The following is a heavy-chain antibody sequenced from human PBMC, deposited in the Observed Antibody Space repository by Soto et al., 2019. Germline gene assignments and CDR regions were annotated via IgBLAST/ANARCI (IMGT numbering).Heavy chain of an antibody. Sequence: QVQLVESGGGVVQPGRSLRLSCAASGFTFSSHAMHWVRQAPGKGLVWVAVIWYDGSKKYYADSVKGRFTVARDESKNTLYLQMNGLRVDDTAVYYCARDPGYSGFDLDDWGQGTLVTVSS. CDR1: GFTFSSHA. CDR3: ARDPGYSGFDLDD. D-gene: IGHD5-12*01. V-gene: IGHV3-33*01. J-gene: IGHJ4*02. CDR2: IWYDGSKK.